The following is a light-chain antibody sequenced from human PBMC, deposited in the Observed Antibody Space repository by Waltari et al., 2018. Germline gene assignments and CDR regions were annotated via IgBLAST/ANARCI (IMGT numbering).Light chain of an antibody. CDR1: QSVFYSSNNKNY. Sequence: DIVMTQSRDSLAVSLGERATINCKSSQSVFYSSNNKNYLAWYQQKPGQPPKLLIYWASTRESGVPDRFSGSGSGTDFTLTISSLQAEDVAVYYCQQYYSTLSGFGPGTKVDIK. J-gene: IGKJ3*01. CDR2: WAS. V-gene: IGKV4-1*01. CDR3: QQYYSTLSG.